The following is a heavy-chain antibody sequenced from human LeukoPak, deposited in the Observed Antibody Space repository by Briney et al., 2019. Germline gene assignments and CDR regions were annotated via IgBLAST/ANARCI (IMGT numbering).Heavy chain of an antibody. CDR3: AREINYYYYMDV. CDR2: ISDGGANT. Sequence: GGSLRLSCSASGFTFSDHTFHWVRETPGNGLEWVAFISDGGANTYYANSVRGRFTVSRDNPKNTLYLQMTSLRAEDTAVYYCAREINYYYYMDVWGKGTTVAVS. CDR1: GFTFSDHT. V-gene: IGHV3-30*01. J-gene: IGHJ6*03.